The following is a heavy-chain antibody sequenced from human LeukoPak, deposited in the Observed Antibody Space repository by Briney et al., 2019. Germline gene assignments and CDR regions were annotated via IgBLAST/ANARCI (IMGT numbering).Heavy chain of an antibody. V-gene: IGHV3-48*01. Sequence: GGSLRLSCEGSGFTFSAYNMNWVRQAPGKGLESMSYISSSSATIFYADSVKGRFTISRDNSKNTLYLQMNSLRAEDTAVYYCARVNYYYGMDVWGQGTTATVSS. CDR3: ARVNYYYGMDV. J-gene: IGHJ6*02. CDR2: ISSSSATI. CDR1: GFTFSAYN.